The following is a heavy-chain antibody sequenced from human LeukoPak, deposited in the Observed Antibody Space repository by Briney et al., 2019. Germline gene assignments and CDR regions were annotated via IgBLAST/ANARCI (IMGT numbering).Heavy chain of an antibody. D-gene: IGHD3-9*01. V-gene: IGHV4-39*01. CDR2: IYYSGST. CDR1: GGSISSSSYY. CDR3: ARNGRYFDWFPPKDAFDI. J-gene: IGHJ3*02. Sequence: SETLSLTCTVSGGSISSSSYYWGWIRQPPGKGLEWIVSIYYSGSTYYNPSLKSRVTISVDTSKNQFSLKLSSVTAADTAVYYCARNGRYFDWFPPKDAFDIWGQGTMVTVSS.